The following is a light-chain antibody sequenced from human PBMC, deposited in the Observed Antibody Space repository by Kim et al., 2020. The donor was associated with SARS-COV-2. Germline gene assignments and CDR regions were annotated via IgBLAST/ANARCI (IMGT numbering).Light chain of an antibody. V-gene: IGKV1-5*03. Sequence: ATGGDRVTITCRDSQSISSWLAWYQQKPGKAPKLLIYKASSLESGVPSRFSGSGSGTEFTLTISSLQPDDFATYYCQQYNSYSSTFGQGTKVDIK. CDR1: QSISSW. J-gene: IGKJ1*01. CDR2: KAS. CDR3: QQYNSYSST.